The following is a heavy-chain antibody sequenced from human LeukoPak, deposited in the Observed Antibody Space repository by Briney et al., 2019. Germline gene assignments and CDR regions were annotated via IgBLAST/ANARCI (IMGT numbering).Heavy chain of an antibody. V-gene: IGHV1-8*03. J-gene: IGHJ5*02. CDR1: GYTFTSYD. D-gene: IGHD2-2*01. CDR3: ARVGCSPISCHTWFDP. Sequence: ASVKVSCKASGYTFTSYDMHWVRQATGQGLEWMGWMNPANGNTVYARKFQGRVTITRDISISTAYMELSSLRPEDTAVYYCARVGCSPISCHTWFDPWGQGTLVTVSS. CDR2: MNPANGNT.